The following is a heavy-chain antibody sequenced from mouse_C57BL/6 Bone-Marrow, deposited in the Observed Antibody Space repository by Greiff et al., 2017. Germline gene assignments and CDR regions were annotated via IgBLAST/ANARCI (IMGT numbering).Heavy chain of an antibody. J-gene: IGHJ4*01. Sequence: EVKLMESGPGLVKPSQSLSLTCSVTGYSITSGYYWNWIRQFPGNKLEWMGYISYDGSNNYNPSLKNRISFTRDTSKNQFYLKLNSVTTEDTATYYCARDETDYYAMDYWGQGTSVTVSS. CDR3: ARDETDYYAMDY. CDR1: GYSITSGYY. V-gene: IGHV3-6*01. CDR2: ISYDGSN.